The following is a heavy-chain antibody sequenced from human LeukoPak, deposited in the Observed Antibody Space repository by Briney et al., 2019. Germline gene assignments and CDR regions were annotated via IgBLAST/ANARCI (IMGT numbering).Heavy chain of an antibody. CDR2: IQYDGSNK. D-gene: IGHD1-14*01. J-gene: IGHJ4*02. V-gene: IGHV3-30*02. CDR1: GFTVRTYG. CDR3: ARVYRRYFDY. Sequence: GGSLRLSCAGSGFTVRTYGMHWVRQAPGKGLEWVAYIQYDGSNKQYADSVKGRFSISRDNSENILYLQMNSLRAEDTAVYYCARVYRRYFDYWGQGTLVTVSS.